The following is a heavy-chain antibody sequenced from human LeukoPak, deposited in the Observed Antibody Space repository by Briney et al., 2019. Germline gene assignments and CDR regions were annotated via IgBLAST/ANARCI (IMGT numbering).Heavy chain of an antibody. CDR1: GFTFSSYS. Sequence: GGSLRLSCAASGFTFSSYSMNWVRQAPGKGLEWVSYIRSSSNIIYYADSVKGRFTISRDNTKNSLYLQMNSLRAEDTAVYYCAKVVGATSAFDIWGQGTMVTVSS. D-gene: IGHD1-26*01. J-gene: IGHJ3*02. CDR3: AKVVGATSAFDI. CDR2: IRSSSNII. V-gene: IGHV3-48*04.